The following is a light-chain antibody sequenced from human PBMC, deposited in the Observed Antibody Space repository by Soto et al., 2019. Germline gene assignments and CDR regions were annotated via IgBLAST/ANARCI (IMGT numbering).Light chain of an antibody. V-gene: IGKV3-20*01. CDR1: QSVSSSY. J-gene: IGKJ1*01. Sequence: EIVLTQSPGTLSLSPGARAPLSCRASQSVSSSYLAWYQQKPGQAPRLLIYGASIRATGISDRFSGSGSGTDFTLTISRLGPEDFAVYYCQQYGTSLWTFGQGTKVDI. CDR3: QQYGTSLWT. CDR2: GAS.